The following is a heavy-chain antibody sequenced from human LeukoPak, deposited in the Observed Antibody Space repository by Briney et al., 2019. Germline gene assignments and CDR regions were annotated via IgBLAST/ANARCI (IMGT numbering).Heavy chain of an antibody. J-gene: IGHJ4*02. V-gene: IGHV3-30*18. CDR3: AKRNLGNIDY. D-gene: IGHD3-16*01. CDR2: ISYDGSNK. Sequence: PGRSLRLSCAVSGFTFSSYAMYWVRQAPGKGLEWLAVISYDGSNKYYADSVKGRFTISRDNSKNTLYLQMNSLRAEDTAVYYCAKRNLGNIDYWGQGTLVTVSS. CDR1: GFTFSSYA.